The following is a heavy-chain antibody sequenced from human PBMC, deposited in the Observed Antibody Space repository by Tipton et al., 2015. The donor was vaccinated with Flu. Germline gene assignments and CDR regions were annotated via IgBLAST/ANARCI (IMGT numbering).Heavy chain of an antibody. Sequence: QLVQSGAEVKKPGASVKVSCKASGYTFTSYYMHWVRQVPGQGLEWMGIINPSGGSTSYAQKFQGRVTMTRDTSTSTVYMELSSLRSEDTAVYYCAKGGSLLLFAYNWFDPWGQGTLVTVSS. CDR3: AKGGSLLLFAYNWFDP. D-gene: IGHD2-15*01. CDR2: INPSGGST. V-gene: IGHV1-46*01. J-gene: IGHJ5*02. CDR1: GYTFTSYY.